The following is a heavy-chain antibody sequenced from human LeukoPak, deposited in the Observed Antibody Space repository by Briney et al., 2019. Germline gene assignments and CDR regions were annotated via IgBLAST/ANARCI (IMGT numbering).Heavy chain of an antibody. CDR2: IIPIFGTA. CDR3: ASSVPLTLQWNAFDI. V-gene: IGHV1-69*06. D-gene: IGHD6-19*01. CDR1: GGTFSSYA. J-gene: IGHJ3*02. Sequence: SVKVSCKASGGTFSSYAISWVRQAPGQGLECMGGIIPIFGTANYAQKFQGRVTITADKSTSTAYMELSSLRSEDTAVYYCASSVPLTLQWNAFDIWGQGTMVTVSS.